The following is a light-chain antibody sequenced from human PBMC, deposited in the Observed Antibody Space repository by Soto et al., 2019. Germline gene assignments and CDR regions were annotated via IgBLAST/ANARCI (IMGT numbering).Light chain of an antibody. CDR3: QQYNNWPSRT. CDR1: QSISSY. J-gene: IGKJ2*01. CDR2: AAS. Sequence: DIQMTQSPSSLSASVGDRVTITCRASQSISSYLNWYQQKPGKAPKLLIYAASSLQSGVPSRFSGSGSGTDFTLIISSLQSEDFAVYYCQQYNNWPSRTFGQGTKLEIK. V-gene: IGKV1-39*01.